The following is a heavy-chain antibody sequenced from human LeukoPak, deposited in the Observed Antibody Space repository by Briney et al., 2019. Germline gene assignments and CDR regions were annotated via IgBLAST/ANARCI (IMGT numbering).Heavy chain of an antibody. D-gene: IGHD3-10*01. J-gene: IGHJ4*02. CDR2: INPNSGGT. Sequence: ASVKVSCKASGYTFTGYYMHWVRQAPGQGLEWMGWINPNSGGTNYAQKFQGRVTMTRDTSISTAYMELSRLRSDDTAVYYCARDRSRMVRGVMGDYWGQGTLVTVSS. V-gene: IGHV1-2*02. CDR3: ARDRSRMVRGVMGDY. CDR1: GYTFTGYY.